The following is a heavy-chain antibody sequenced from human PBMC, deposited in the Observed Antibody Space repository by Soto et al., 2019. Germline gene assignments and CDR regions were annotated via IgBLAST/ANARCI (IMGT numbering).Heavy chain of an antibody. CDR3: ARATRDIVATVFFDY. CDR2: IYYSGST. V-gene: IGHV4-30-4*01. J-gene: IGHJ4*02. D-gene: IGHD5-12*01. Sequence: SETLSLTCTVSGGPISSVDYYWSWIRQPPGKGLEWIGYIYYSGSTYYNPSLKSRVTISVDTSKNQFSLKLSSVTAADTAVYYCARATRDIVATVFFDYWGQGTLVTVSS. CDR1: GGPISSVDYY.